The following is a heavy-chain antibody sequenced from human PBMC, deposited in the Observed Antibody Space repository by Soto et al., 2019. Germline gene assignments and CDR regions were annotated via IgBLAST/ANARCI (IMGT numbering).Heavy chain of an antibody. V-gene: IGHV3-74*01. CDR2: INSDGSST. J-gene: IGHJ5*02. CDR1: GFTFSSYW. D-gene: IGHD3-10*01. CDR3: ARSSMVRGVTRWGWFDP. Sequence: EVQLVESGGGLVQPGGFLRLSCAASGFTFSSYWMHWVRQAPGKGLVWVSRINSDGSSTSYADSVKGRFTISRDNAKNTLYLQMNSLRAEDTAVYYCARSSMVRGVTRWGWFDPWGQGTLVTVSS.